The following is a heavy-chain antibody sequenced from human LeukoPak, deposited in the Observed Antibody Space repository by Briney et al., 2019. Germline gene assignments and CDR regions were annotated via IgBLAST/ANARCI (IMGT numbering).Heavy chain of an antibody. CDR2: IKEDGSKT. CDR3: ARDPYYYDSGSFAAFDI. J-gene: IGHJ3*02. V-gene: IGHV3-7*01. Sequence: GSLRLSCAASGFTFSSYGMSWVRQAPGKGLEWVANIKEDGSKTFHVDSVKGRFTISRDNAKNSLYLQMNSLRAEDTAVYYCARDPYYYDSGSFAAFDIWGQGTMVTVSS. CDR1: GFTFSSYG. D-gene: IGHD3-10*01.